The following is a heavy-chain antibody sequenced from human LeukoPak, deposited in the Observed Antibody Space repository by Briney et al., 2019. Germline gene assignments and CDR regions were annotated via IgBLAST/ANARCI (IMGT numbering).Heavy chain of an antibody. CDR2: IYYSGST. D-gene: IGHD2-8*01. CDR3: ARDLGTYETWAFDI. V-gene: IGHV4-39*07. J-gene: IGHJ3*02. Sequence: SETLSLTCTVSGGSISSSFYYWGWIRQPPGKGLEWIGSIYYSGSTYYNPSLKSRVTISVDTSKNQFSLKLSSVTAADAAVYYCARDLGTYETWAFDIWGQGTMVTVSS. CDR1: GGSISSSFYY.